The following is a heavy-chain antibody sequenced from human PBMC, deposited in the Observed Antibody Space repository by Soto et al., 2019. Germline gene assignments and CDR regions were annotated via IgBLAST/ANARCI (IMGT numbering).Heavy chain of an antibody. CDR1: SGSINSGAYY. J-gene: IGHJ3*02. V-gene: IGHV4-31*03. D-gene: IGHD4-17*01. CDR3: ARGGTTVITFAFDI. Sequence: SETLSLTCTVSSGSINSGAYYWSWLRQHPGKGLEWIAYIYNSATTHYNPSLKSRITISLDTSKNQFSLKLSSVTAADTVVYYCARGGTTVITFAFDIWGQGTMVTVSS. CDR2: IYNSATT.